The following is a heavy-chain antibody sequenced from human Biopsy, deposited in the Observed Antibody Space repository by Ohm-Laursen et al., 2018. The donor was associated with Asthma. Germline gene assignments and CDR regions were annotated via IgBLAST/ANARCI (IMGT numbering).Heavy chain of an antibody. CDR2: ISWNSGNI. Sequence: SLRLSCAASGFSFADCAMHWVRQAPGKGLEWVSSISWNSGNIDYADSVKGRFTISRDNAKNSLYLQMQSLRPEDTAFYYGAKSADYYDSTDYLDFWGRGTLVTVSS. D-gene: IGHD3-22*01. V-gene: IGHV3-9*01. J-gene: IGHJ4*01. CDR1: GFSFADCA. CDR3: AKSADYYDSTDYLDF.